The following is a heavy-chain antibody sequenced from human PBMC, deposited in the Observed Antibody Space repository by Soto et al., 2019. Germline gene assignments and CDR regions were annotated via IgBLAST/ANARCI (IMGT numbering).Heavy chain of an antibody. CDR1: GFSVSKHY. CDR2: IFRAGST. Sequence: EVELVETGGVWIQPGGSLRLSCAASGFSVSKHYMRWVRQTQGNVQAWISVIFRAGSTYYADSFKGRFTISRDTSKNTLHLQITSLRGDGTAVYYCARASEAPAIYGFGYYFGAFDIWGQGARVTVSS. V-gene: IGHV3-53*02. CDR3: ARASEAPAIYGFGYYFGAFDI. D-gene: IGHD3-10*01. J-gene: IGHJ3*02.